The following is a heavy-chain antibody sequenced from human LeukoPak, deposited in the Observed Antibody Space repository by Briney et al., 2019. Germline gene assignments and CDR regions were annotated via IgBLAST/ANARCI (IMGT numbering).Heavy chain of an antibody. Sequence: SETLSLTCTVSGGSISSYYWSWIRQPPGKGPEWIGYIYYSGSTNYNPSLKSRVTISVDTSKNQFSLKLSSVTAADTAVYYCARAVAGRWFDPWGQGTLVTVSS. J-gene: IGHJ5*02. V-gene: IGHV4-59*08. D-gene: IGHD6-19*01. CDR3: ARAVAGRWFDP. CDR1: GGSISSYY. CDR2: IYYSGST.